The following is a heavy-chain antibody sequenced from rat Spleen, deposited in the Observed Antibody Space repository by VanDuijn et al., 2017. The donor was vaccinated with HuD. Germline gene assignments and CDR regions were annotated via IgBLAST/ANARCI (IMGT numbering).Heavy chain of an antibody. CDR2: ISASGGST. D-gene: IGHD1-11*01. Sequence: EVQLEESGGGLVQPGRSMKLSCAASGFTFSSFPMAWVRQAPTKGLEWVATISASGGSTFYRDSVKGRFTISRDNAKSTLYLQMDSLKSEDTATYYCARHGGLRNWFAYWGQGTLVTVSS. V-gene: IGHV5-46*01. CDR3: ARHGGLRNWFAY. J-gene: IGHJ3*01. CDR1: GFTFSSFP.